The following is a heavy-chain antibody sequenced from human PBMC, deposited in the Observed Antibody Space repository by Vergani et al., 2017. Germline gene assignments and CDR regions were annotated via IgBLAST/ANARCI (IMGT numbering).Heavy chain of an antibody. V-gene: IGHV4-39*01. CDR1: GDSIISRSYY. D-gene: IGHD1-26*01. J-gene: IGHJ2*01. CDR2: IYNSGNG. CDR3: ASGKYYSDSTSHFRGRYFDV. Sequence: QMQLQESGPGLVKASETLSLTCTVSGDSIISRSYYLGWIRQPPGKGLEWIGSIYNSGNGDSSSSLKSRVTISADTSKHQFSLRLTSVTAADTAVYYCASGKYYSDSTSHFRGRYFDVWGRGTLVTVPS.